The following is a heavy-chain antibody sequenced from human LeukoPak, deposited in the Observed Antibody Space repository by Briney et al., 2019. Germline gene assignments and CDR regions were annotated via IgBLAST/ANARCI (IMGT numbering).Heavy chain of an antibody. CDR1: GFTFSSYG. D-gene: IGHD3-22*01. CDR3: ARSREKHYYDSSGYHY. J-gene: IGHJ4*02. V-gene: IGHV3-30*02. CDR2: IRFDGSNK. Sequence: PGGSLRLSCAASGFTFSSYGMHWVRQAPGKGLEWVAFIRFDGSNKYYVDSVKGRFTISRDNSKNTLYLQMNSLRAEDTAVYYCARSREKHYYDSSGYHYWGQGTLVTVSS.